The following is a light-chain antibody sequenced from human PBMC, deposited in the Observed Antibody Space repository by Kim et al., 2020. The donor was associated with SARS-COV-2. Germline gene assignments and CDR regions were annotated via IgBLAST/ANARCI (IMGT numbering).Light chain of an antibody. CDR1: NIGSYN. CDR3: QVWDSSTASRV. CDR2: RDT. V-gene: IGLV3-9*01. J-gene: IGLJ3*02. Sequence: ALGQMARITCEGNNIGSYNVHWYQQKPGQAPVLAIYRDTFRPSGIPERVSGSNSGNTATLTISGAQAGDEADYYCQVWDSSTASRVFGGGTQLTVL.